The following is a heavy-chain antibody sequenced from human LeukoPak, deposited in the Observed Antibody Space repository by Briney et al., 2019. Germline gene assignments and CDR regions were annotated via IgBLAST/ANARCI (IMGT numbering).Heavy chain of an antibody. D-gene: IGHD6-13*01. CDR1: GGSFSGYY. Sequence: SETLSLACAVYGGSFSGYYWGWIRQPPGKGLEWIGEINHSGSTNYNPSLKSRVTTSVDTSKNQFSLKLSSVTAADTAVYYCAVPPGIAAAGTGFHGYNWFDPWGQGTLVTVSS. CDR3: AVPPGIAAAGTGFHGYNWFDP. V-gene: IGHV4-34*01. CDR2: INHSGST. J-gene: IGHJ5*02.